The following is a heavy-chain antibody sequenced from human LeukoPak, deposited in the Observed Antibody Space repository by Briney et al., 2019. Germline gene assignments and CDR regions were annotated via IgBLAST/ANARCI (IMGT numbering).Heavy chain of an antibody. Sequence: GASVKVSCKGSGYTFTSYAMHWVRQAPGQRLEWMGWINAGNGSTKYSQKFQGRVTITRDTSASTAYMELSSLRSEDTAVYYCARDVENTMVRGVTFGYWGQGTLVTVSS. V-gene: IGHV1-3*01. CDR2: INAGNGST. J-gene: IGHJ4*02. CDR1: GYTFTSYA. CDR3: ARDVENTMVRGVTFGY. D-gene: IGHD3-10*01.